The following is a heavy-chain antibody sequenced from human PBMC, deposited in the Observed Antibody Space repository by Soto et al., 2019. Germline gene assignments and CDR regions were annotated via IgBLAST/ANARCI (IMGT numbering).Heavy chain of an antibody. CDR3: ARLVTYSSSSDY. V-gene: IGHV1-69*13. CDR1: GGTFSSYA. D-gene: IGHD6-6*01. J-gene: IGHJ4*02. CDR2: IIPIFGTA. Sequence: GXSVKVSCKASGGTFSSYAISWVRQAPGQGLEWMGGIIPIFGTANYAQKFQGRVTITADESTSTAYMELSSLRSEDTAVYYCARLVTYSSSSDYWGQGTLVTVSS.